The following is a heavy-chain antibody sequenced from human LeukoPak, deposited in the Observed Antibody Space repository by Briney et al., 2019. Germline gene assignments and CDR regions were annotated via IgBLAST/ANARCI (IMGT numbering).Heavy chain of an antibody. CDR2: IIPIFGTA. J-gene: IGHJ4*02. V-gene: IGHV1-69*13. D-gene: IGHD1-1*01. CDR1: GGTFSSYA. Sequence: ASVKVSCKASGGTFSSYAISLVRQAPGQGLEWMGGIIPIFGTANYAQKFQGRVTITADESTSTAYMELSSLRSEDTAVYYCARGAGTSYYFDYWGQGTLVTVSS. CDR3: ARGAGTSYYFDY.